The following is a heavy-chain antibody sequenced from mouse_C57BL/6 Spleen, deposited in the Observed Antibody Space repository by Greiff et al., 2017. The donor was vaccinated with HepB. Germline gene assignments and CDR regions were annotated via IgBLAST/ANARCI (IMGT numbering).Heavy chain of an antibody. CDR1: GYTFTSYW. Sequence: VQLQQPGAELVKPGASVKMSCKASGYTFTSYWITWVKQRPGQGLEWIGDIYPGSGSTNYNEKFKSKATLTVDTSSSTAYMQLSSLTSEDSAVYYCARYDGYYVGYAMDYWGQGTTVTVSS. D-gene: IGHD2-3*01. V-gene: IGHV1-55*01. CDR2: IYPGSGST. CDR3: ARYDGYYVGYAMDY. J-gene: IGHJ4*01.